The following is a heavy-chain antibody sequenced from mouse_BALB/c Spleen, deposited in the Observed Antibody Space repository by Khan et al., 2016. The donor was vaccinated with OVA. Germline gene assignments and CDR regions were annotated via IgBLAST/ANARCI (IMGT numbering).Heavy chain of an antibody. J-gene: IGHJ4*01. D-gene: IGHD1-1*01. CDR3: ARITTVVAGYYYAMDY. CDR1: GYSITSGYF. CDR2: ISYDGSN. V-gene: IGHV3-6*02. Sequence: VQLKESGPGLVKPSQSLSLTCSVTGYSITSGYFWNWIRQFPGNKLEWMGYISYDGSNNYNPSLKNRISITRATSKNQFFLKLNSVTTEDTATXYCARITTVVAGYYYAMDYWGQGTSVTISS.